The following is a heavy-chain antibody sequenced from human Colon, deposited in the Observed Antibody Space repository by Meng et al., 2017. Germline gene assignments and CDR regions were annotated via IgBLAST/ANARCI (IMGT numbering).Heavy chain of an antibody. CDR1: GFTFNPYG. V-gene: IGHV3-33*08. J-gene: IGHJ4*02. CDR3: ARDSSLGLDY. Sequence: GGSLRLSCVGSGFTFNPYGMHWVRQAPGKGLEWMAVIWSDGSKKNYADSMQARFTISRDNSKNTLYLQMNSLRVEDTAIYYCARDSSLGLDYWGQGTLVTVSS. D-gene: IGHD1-26*01. CDR2: IWSDGSKK.